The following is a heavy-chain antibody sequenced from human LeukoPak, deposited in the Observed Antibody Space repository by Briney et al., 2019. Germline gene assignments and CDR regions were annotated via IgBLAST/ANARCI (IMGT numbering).Heavy chain of an antibody. CDR3: VKGMVATKDFDY. CDR1: GFTFSSYA. D-gene: IGHD5-12*01. Sequence: PGGSLRLSRSASGFTFSSYAMHWVRQAPGKGLEYLPAVSSNWGSTYCADSVEGRFTNSRDNSKNTLYLQMSSLRAEDTAVYYCVKGMVATKDFDYWGQGPLVTVSS. CDR2: VSSNWGST. V-gene: IGHV3-64D*09. J-gene: IGHJ4*02.